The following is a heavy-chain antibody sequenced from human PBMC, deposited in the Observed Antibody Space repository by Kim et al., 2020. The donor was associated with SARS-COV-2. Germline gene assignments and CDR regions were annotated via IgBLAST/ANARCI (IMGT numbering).Heavy chain of an antibody. CDR2: INHSGST. D-gene: IGHD3-9*01. CDR1: GGSFSGYY. Sequence: SETLSLTCAVYGGSFSGYYWSWIRQPPGKGLEWIGEINHSGSTNYNPSLKSRVTISVDTSKNQFSLKLSSVTAADTAVYYCARYGEYIHDIPHGNWFDPWGQGTLVTVSS. J-gene: IGHJ5*02. CDR3: ARYGEYIHDIPHGNWFDP. V-gene: IGHV4-34*01.